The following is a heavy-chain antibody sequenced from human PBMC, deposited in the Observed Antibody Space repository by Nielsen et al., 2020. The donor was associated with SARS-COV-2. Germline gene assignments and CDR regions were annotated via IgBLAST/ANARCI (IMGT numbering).Heavy chain of an antibody. CDR1: GFTFSSYS. CDR3: ARETIDHTSSFVDY. Sequence: GESLKISCAASGFTFSSYSMNWVRQAPGKGLEWVSSIGDDIKYIYYADSVKGRFTISRDNSKSTVFLQMNSLKLEDTAVYYCARETIDHTSSFVDYWGQGTLVTVSS. CDR2: IGDDIKYI. V-gene: IGHV3-21*01. D-gene: IGHD6-6*01. J-gene: IGHJ4*02.